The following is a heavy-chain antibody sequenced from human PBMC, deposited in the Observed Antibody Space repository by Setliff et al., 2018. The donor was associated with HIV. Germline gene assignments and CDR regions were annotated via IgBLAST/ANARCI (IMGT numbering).Heavy chain of an antibody. V-gene: IGHV4-59*11. Sequence: SETLSLTCTVSGDSINSHLWTWILQSPRKGLEWIGYISSTGAAWYNPSLKSRVTMSIDTSKIHFSLTLSSVSGADTALYFCARGGKRAFDIWGQGAMVTVSS. CDR2: ISSTGAA. CDR1: GDSINSHL. J-gene: IGHJ3*02. CDR3: ARGGKRAFDI.